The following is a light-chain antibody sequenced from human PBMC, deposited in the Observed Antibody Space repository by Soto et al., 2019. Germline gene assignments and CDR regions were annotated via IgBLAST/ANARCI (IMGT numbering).Light chain of an antibody. J-gene: IGKJ4*01. CDR2: DAS. Sequence: DLQMTQSPSSLSASVGDRVTITCQASQDISNYLNWYQQKPGKDPKLLIYDASDLETGDPSRFSGSGSETDFTCTHSSLEPEDIATYYCPQYDNLPLTFGGGNKVEIK. CDR1: QDISNY. V-gene: IGKV1-33*01. CDR3: PQYDNLPLT.